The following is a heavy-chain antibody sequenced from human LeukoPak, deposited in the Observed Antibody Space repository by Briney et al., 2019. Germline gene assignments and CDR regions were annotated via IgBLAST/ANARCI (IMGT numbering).Heavy chain of an antibody. V-gene: IGHV4-59*08. Sequence: PGGSLRLSCTASGFTFSGYSMNWIRQPPGKGLEWIGYIYYSGSTYYNPSLKSRVTISVDTSKNQFSLKLSSVTAADTAVYYCARQRRDGYNYLSSWGQGTLVTVSS. CDR3: ARQRRDGYNYLSS. D-gene: IGHD5-24*01. CDR1: GFTFSGYS. J-gene: IGHJ5*02. CDR2: IYYSGST.